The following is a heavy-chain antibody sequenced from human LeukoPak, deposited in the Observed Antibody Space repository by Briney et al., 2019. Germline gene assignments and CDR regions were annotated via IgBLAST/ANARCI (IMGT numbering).Heavy chain of an antibody. CDR3: ARALLDYGDYYYYGMDV. D-gene: IGHD4-17*01. Sequence: SGTLSLTCAVYGGSFSGYYWSWIRQPPGKGLEWIGEIYHSGSTNYNPSLKSRVTISVDKSKNQFSLKLSSVTAADTAVYYCARALLDYGDYYYYGMDVWGQGTTVTASS. J-gene: IGHJ6*02. CDR2: IYHSGST. V-gene: IGHV4-34*01. CDR1: GGSFSGYY.